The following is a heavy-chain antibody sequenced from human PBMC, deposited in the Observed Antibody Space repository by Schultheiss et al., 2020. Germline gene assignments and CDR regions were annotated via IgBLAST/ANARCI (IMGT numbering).Heavy chain of an antibody. CDR1: GGSISSSSYY. CDR3: AREGNVGDYGDYLYDY. Sequence: SETLSLTCTVSGGSISSSSYYWSWIRQHPGKGLEWIGRIYTSGSTNYNPSLKSRVTISVDTSKNQFSLKLSSVTAADTAVYYCAREGNVGDYGDYLYDYWGQGTLVTVSS. J-gene: IGHJ4*02. V-gene: IGHV4-61*02. CDR2: IYTSGST. D-gene: IGHD4-17*01.